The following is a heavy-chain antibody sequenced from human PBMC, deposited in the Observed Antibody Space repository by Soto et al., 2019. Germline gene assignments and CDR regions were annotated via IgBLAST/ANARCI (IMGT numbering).Heavy chain of an antibody. CDR2: INPSGGST. CDR3: ARASCSSTSCYTGNWFDP. V-gene: IGHV1-46*01. CDR1: GNTFTSYY. Sequence: QVQLVQSGAEVKKPGASVKVSCKASGNTFTSYYMHWVRQAPGQGLEWMGIINPSGGSTSYAQKFQVRVTMTRDTSTSTVYMELSSLRSEDTAVYYCARASCSSTSCYTGNWFDPWGQGTLVTVSS. D-gene: IGHD2-2*02. J-gene: IGHJ5*02.